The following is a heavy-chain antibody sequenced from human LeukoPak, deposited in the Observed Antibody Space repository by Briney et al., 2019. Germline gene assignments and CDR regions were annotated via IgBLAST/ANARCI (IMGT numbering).Heavy chain of an antibody. CDR2: ISYDGSNK. CDR1: GFTFSSYA. D-gene: IGHD5-18*01. J-gene: IGHJ6*02. Sequence: PGGSLRLSRAASGFTFSSYAMHWVRQALGKGLEWVAVISYDGSNKYYADSVKGRFTISRDNSKNTLYLQMNSLRAEDTAVYYCARDRSRAAMVTKRYYGMDVWGQGTTVTVSS. CDR3: ARDRSRAAMVTKRYYGMDV. V-gene: IGHV3-30-3*01.